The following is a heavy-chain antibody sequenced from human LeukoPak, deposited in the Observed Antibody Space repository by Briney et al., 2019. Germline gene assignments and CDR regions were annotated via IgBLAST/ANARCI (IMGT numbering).Heavy chain of an antibody. Sequence: PSETLSLTCTVSGGSISRYYWSWIRQPPGKGLEWIGYIYYSGSTNYNPSLKSRVTISVDTSKNQFSLKLSSVTAADTAVYYCARAIYCSGGSCYSPWYAFDIWGQGTMVTVSS. CDR3: ARAIYCSGGSCYSPWYAFDI. CDR1: GGSISRYY. J-gene: IGHJ3*02. CDR2: IYYSGST. D-gene: IGHD2-15*01. V-gene: IGHV4-59*01.